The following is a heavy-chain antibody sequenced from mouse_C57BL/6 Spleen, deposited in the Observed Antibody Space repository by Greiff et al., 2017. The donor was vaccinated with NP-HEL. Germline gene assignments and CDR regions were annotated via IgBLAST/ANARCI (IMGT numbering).Heavy chain of an antibody. Sequence: VQLQQSGAELVRPGSSVKLSCKASGYTFTSYWMHWVKQRPIQGLEWIGNIDPSDSETHYNQKFKDKATLTVDKSSSTAYMQLSSLTSEDSAVYYCARRYYGSSLDAMDYWGQGTSVTVSS. J-gene: IGHJ4*01. CDR1: GYTFTSYW. CDR2: IDPSDSET. CDR3: ARRYYGSSLDAMDY. D-gene: IGHD1-1*01. V-gene: IGHV1-52*01.